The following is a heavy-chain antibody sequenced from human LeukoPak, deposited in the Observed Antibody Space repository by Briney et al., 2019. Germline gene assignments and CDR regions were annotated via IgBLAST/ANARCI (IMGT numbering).Heavy chain of an antibody. CDR3: ARGGRMTGLAFDI. D-gene: IGHD3-9*01. CDR2: IRYDGSNK. J-gene: IGHJ3*02. CDR1: GFTFSSYG. Sequence: GGSLRLSCAASGFTFSSYGMHWVRQAPGKGLGWVAFIRYDGSNKYYADSVKGRFTISRDNSKNTLYLQMNSLRAEDTAVYYCARGGRMTGLAFDIWGQGTMVTVSS. V-gene: IGHV3-30*02.